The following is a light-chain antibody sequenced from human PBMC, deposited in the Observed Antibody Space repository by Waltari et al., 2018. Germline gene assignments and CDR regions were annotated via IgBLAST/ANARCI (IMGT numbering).Light chain of an antibody. CDR3: QQYNNWPRT. J-gene: IGKJ1*01. V-gene: IGKV2-40*01. CDR1: QSLINSDDGYTL. Sequence: EIVMTQTPLSLPATPGEPASISFRSSQSLINSDDGYTLLHWFLQKPGQSPQLLIYTLAYRASRVPDRFSGSGSGTEFTLTISSLQSEDFAVYYCQQYNNWPRTFGQGTKVEIK. CDR2: TLA.